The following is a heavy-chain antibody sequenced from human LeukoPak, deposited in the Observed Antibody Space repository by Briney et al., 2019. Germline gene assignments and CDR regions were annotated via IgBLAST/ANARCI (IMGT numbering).Heavy chain of an antibody. CDR3: AREGHLGYCSSTSCYIGY. D-gene: IGHD2-2*02. CDR2: ISPSGGST. J-gene: IGHJ4*02. Sequence: GASVKVSCKASGYTFTSYYMHWVRQAPGQGLEWMGLISPSGGSTSYAQKFQGRVTMTRDMSTSTVYMELSSLRSEDTAVYYCAREGHLGYCSSTSCYIGYWGQGTLVTVSS. V-gene: IGHV1-46*01. CDR1: GYTFTSYY.